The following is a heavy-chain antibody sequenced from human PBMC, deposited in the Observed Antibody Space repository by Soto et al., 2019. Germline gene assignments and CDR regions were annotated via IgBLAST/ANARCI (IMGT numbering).Heavy chain of an antibody. D-gene: IGHD6-19*01. V-gene: IGHV4-4*07. CDR1: GASISAYA. Sequence: SETLSLTCTVSGASISAYAWSWIRQPAGKGLEWIGRLYSSGNTNYNPSFKSRLTMSADTSKNQFSLKLSSVTAADTAVYYCARGPYSSGWYVVDYWGQGTQVTVSS. CDR3: ARGPYSSGWYVVDY. CDR2: LYSSGNT. J-gene: IGHJ4*02.